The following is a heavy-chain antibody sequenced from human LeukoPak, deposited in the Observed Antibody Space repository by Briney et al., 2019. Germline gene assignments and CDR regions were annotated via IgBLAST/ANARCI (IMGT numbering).Heavy chain of an antibody. CDR3: ARRTFQWLDYYYYGMDV. V-gene: IGHV4-39*01. D-gene: IGHD6-19*01. Sequence: SETLSLTCTVSGGSISSSSYYWGWIRQPPGKGLEWIGRIYYSGSTYYNPSLKSRVTISVDTSKNQFSLKLSSVTAADTAVYYCARRTFQWLDYYYYGMDVWGQGTTVTVSS. CDR2: IYYSGST. CDR1: GGSISSSSYY. J-gene: IGHJ6*02.